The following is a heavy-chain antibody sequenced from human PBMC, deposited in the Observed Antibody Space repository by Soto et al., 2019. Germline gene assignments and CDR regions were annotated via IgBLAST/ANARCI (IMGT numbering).Heavy chain of an antibody. J-gene: IGHJ4*02. CDR1: GFTFSSYA. CDR3: ATDPDSSGYYYFDY. D-gene: IGHD3-22*01. Sequence: EVQLVESGGGLVQPGGSLRLSCAASGFTFSSYAMHWVRQAPGKGLEYVSAISSYGGSTYYANSVKGRFTISRDNSKNTLYLQMGSLRAEDMAVYSCATDPDSSGYYYFDYWGQGTLVTVSS. V-gene: IGHV3-64*01. CDR2: ISSYGGST.